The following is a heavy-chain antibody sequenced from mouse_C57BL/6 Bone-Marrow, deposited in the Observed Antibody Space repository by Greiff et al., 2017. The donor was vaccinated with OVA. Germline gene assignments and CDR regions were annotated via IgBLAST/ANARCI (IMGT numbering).Heavy chain of an antibody. CDR3: TRVLTGPWFAY. CDR1: GYTFTDYE. Sequence: VKLMESGAELVRPGASVTLSCKASGYTFTDYEMHWVKQTPVHGLEWIGAIDPETGGTAYNQKFKGKAILTADKSSSTAYMGLRSLTSEDSAVYYCTRVLTGPWFAYWGQGTLVTVSA. J-gene: IGHJ3*01. D-gene: IGHD4-1*01. CDR2: IDPETGGT. V-gene: IGHV1-15*01.